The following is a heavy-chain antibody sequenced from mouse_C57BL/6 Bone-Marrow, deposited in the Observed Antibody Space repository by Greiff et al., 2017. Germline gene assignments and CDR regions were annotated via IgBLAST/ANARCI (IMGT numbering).Heavy chain of an antibody. J-gene: IGHJ3*01. CDR3: TREGYGNFAWFAY. CDR2: IDPETGGT. Sequence: VKLMESGAELVRPGASVTLSCKASGYTFTDYEMHWVKQTPVHGLEWIGAIDPETGGTAYNQKFKGKAILTADKSSSTAYMERRSLTSEDSAVYYCTREGYGNFAWFAYWGQGTLVTVSA. CDR1: GYTFTDYE. V-gene: IGHV1-15*01. D-gene: IGHD2-10*02.